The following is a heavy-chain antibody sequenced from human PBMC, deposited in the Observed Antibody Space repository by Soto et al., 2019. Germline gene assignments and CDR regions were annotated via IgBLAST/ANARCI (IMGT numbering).Heavy chain of an antibody. CDR2: IIPIFGTA. CDR3: ASDLGYCSGGSCYSRDY. Sequence: QVQLVQSGAEVKKPGSSVKVSCKASGGTFSSYAISWVRQAPGQGLEWMGGIIPIFGTANYAQKFQGRVTITADESTSTAYMELSSLRSEDTAVYYCASDLGYCSGGSCYSRDYWGQGTLVTVSS. D-gene: IGHD2-15*01. V-gene: IGHV1-69*12. CDR1: GGTFSSYA. J-gene: IGHJ4*02.